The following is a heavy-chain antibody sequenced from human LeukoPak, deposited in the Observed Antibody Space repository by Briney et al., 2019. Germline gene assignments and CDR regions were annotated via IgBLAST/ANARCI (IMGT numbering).Heavy chain of an antibody. CDR3: ARVIRGWLSNSEYYFDY. Sequence: PSETLSLTCTVSGGSISCGDYYWSWIRQPPGKGLKWIGYIFYSGNTYYNPSLKSRVPISVDTSKNRFSLKLSSVTAADTAVYYCARVIRGWLSNSEYYFDYWGQGTLVTVSS. CDR1: GGSISCGDYY. V-gene: IGHV4-30-4*01. J-gene: IGHJ4*02. CDR2: IFYSGNT. D-gene: IGHD4-23*01.